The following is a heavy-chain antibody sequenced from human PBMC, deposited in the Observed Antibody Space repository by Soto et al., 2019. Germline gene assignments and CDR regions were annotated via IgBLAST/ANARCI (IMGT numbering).Heavy chain of an antibody. CDR1: GFSLSTSGVG. J-gene: IGHJ4*02. CDR3: AHSGPGGVVVVAATGRFDY. V-gene: IGHV2-5*02. D-gene: IGHD2-15*01. Sequence: QITLKESGPPLVKPTQTLTLTCTFSGFSLSTSGVGVGWIRQPPGKALEWLALIYWDDDKRYSPSLKSRLTITKDTSKNQVVLTMTNMDPVDTATYYCAHSGPGGVVVVAATGRFDYWGQGTLVTVSS. CDR2: IYWDDDK.